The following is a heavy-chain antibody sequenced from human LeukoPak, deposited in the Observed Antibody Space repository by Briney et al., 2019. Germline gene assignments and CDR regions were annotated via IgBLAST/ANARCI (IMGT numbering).Heavy chain of an antibody. V-gene: IGHV3-21*01. CDR1: GFPIGSYG. CDR2: ISSSSSYI. J-gene: IGHJ5*02. Sequence: PGGSLRHSRAPSGFPIGSYGLTGLGQAPGKGLEWVSSISSSSSYIYYADSVKGRFTISRDNAKNSLYLQMNSLRAEDTAVYYCASDLRSNWFPWWFDPGGQGTLVTVSS. CDR3: ASDLRSNWFPWWFDP. D-gene: IGHD6-13*01.